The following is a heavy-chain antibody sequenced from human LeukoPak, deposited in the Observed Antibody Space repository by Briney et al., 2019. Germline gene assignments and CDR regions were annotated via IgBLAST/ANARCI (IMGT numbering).Heavy chain of an antibody. Sequence: SETLSLTCAVYGGSFSGYYWSWIRQPPGKGLEWIGEINHSGSTNYNPSLQSRVTISVDTSKNQFSLKLSSVTAADTAVYYCARTTDIVVVPAADNWFDPWGQRTLVTVSS. J-gene: IGHJ5*02. CDR3: ARTTDIVVVPAADNWFDP. V-gene: IGHV4-34*01. CDR1: GGSFSGYY. D-gene: IGHD2-2*01. CDR2: INHSGST.